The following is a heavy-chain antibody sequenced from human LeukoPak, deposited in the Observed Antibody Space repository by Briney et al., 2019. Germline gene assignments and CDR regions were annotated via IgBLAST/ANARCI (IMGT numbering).Heavy chain of an antibody. Sequence: GASVKVSCKASGYTFTSYGISWVRQAPGQGLEWMGWISAYNGNTNYAQKLQGRVTMTTDTSTSTAYMELSSLRSEDTAVYYCASTNYYDSRGFNWFDPWGQGTLVTVSS. CDR2: ISAYNGNT. J-gene: IGHJ5*02. CDR1: GYTFTSYG. V-gene: IGHV1-18*01. D-gene: IGHD3-22*01. CDR3: ASTNYYDSRGFNWFDP.